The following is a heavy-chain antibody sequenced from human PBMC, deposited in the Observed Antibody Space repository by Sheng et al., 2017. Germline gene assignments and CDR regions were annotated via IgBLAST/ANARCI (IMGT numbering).Heavy chain of an antibody. CDR1: GFTFSSYS. J-gene: IGHJ6*03. CDR2: ISSSSSYI. D-gene: IGHD4-17*01. CDR3: ARMGYGDYYYYYYMDV. V-gene: IGHV3-21*01. Sequence: EVQLVESGGGLVKPGGSLRLSCAASGFTFSSYSMNWVRQAPGKGLEWVSSISSSSSYIYYADSVKGRFTISRDNAKNSLYLQMNSLRAEDTAVYYCARMGYGDYYYYYYMDVWGKGTTVTGLL.